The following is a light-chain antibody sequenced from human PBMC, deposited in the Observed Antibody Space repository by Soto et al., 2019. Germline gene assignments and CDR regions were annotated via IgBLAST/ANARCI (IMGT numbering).Light chain of an antibody. CDR2: RTS. J-gene: IGKJ2*03. Sequence: DIQVTQSPSTLSASVGDRVTITCRTSQPTTSWLAWYQQKPGKAPKLLIYRTSLLESGVSSRFSGSGFGTEFTLTISNLQPDDFATYFYQQYTPYSYSFGQGTKLEIK. CDR1: QPTTSW. CDR3: QQYTPYSYS. V-gene: IGKV1-5*03.